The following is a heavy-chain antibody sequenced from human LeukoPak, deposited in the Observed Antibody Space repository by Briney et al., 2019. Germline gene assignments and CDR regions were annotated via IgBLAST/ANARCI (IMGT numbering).Heavy chain of an antibody. CDR2: KNPNSGNT. CDR1: GYTFSSYD. V-gene: IGHV1-8*02. J-gene: IGHJ6*02. D-gene: IGHD3-10*01. CDR3: ARTWVGSYYYYGMDV. Sequence: ASVKVSCKASGYTFSSYDFNWVRQATGQGLEWMGWKNPNSGNTGYAQKFQGRVTMTRNTSISTAYMELSSLRSEDAAVYYCARTWVGSYYYYGMDVWGQGTTVTVSS.